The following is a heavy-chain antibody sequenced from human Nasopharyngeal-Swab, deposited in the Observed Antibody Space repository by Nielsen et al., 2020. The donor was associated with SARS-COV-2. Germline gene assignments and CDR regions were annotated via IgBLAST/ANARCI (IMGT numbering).Heavy chain of an antibody. J-gene: IGHJ4*02. CDR3: TTDFYFDY. Sequence: ESLKIPCAASGFIFSASAIHWVRQASGNGLEWVGRVGDKDHNYATTYGASVQGRFTISRDDSKNTAFLQMDSLKTEDTALYYCTTDFYFDYWGQGTLVTDSS. CDR2: VGDKDHNYAT. CDR1: GFIFSASA. V-gene: IGHV3-73*01.